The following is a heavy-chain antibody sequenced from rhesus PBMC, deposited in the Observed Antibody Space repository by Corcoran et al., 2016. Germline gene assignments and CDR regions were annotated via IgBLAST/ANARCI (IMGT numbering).Heavy chain of an antibody. CDR2: FSYSGST. CDR3: ARRAAAFDY. J-gene: IGHJ4*01. CDR1: GYSISSGYG. D-gene: IGHD6-43*01. Sequence: QLQLQESGPGLVKPSETLSLTCAVSGYSISSGYGWSWIRQPPGKGLEWIGYFSYSGSTSYNPSLKSRVTISRDTCKSQCSLKRSSVPAADTAVYYCARRAAAFDYWGQGVLVTVSS. V-gene: IGHV4-122*02.